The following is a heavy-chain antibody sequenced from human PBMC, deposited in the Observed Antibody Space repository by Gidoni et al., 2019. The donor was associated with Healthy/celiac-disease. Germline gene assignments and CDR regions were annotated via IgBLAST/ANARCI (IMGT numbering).Heavy chain of an antibody. CDR3: ARAPHYYGSGGSDY. J-gene: IGHJ4*02. Sequence: EVQLVESGGGLVQPGGSLRLSCSASGFTFSSYVMSWVRPAPGKGLVWVSAFSGSGGSKYYADSVKGRFTISRDNSKNTLYLQMNSLRAEDTAVYYCARAPHYYGSGGSDYWGQGTLVTVSS. D-gene: IGHD3-10*01. CDR2: FSGSGGSK. CDR1: GFTFSSYV. V-gene: IGHV3-23*04.